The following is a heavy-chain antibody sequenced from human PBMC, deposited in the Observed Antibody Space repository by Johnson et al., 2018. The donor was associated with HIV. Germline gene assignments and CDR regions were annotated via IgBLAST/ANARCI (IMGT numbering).Heavy chain of an antibody. J-gene: IGHJ3*02. V-gene: IGHV3-30*02. D-gene: IGHD1-26*01. CDR2: IQYDGTDK. CDR1: GFNFRTNG. CDR3: AKVCYSGSYLDASDI. Sequence: VQLVESGGGVVQPWGPLRLSCAASGFNFRTNGMHWVRLAPGKGLEWISFIQYDGTDKSYADSVEGRFTISRDNSKNILYLQMNSLRPEDTALYYCAKVCYSGSYLDASDIWGQGTMVTVSS.